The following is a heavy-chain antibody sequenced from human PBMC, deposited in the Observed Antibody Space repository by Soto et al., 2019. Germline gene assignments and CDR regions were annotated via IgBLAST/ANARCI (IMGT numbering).Heavy chain of an antibody. D-gene: IGHD2-2*01. J-gene: IGHJ4*02. CDR1: GGSISSYY. CDR3: ARRYRSCFDY. CDR2: IYYSGST. V-gene: IGHV4-59*08. Sequence: SETLSLTCTVSGGSISSYYWSWIRQPPGKGLEWIGYIYYSGSTNYNPSLKSRVTISVDTSNNQFSLKLSSVTAADTAVYYCARRYRSCFDYSRQATLVTVSS.